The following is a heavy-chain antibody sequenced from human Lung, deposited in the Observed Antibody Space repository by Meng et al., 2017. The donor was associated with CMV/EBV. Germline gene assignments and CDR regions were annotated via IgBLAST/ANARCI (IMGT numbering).Heavy chain of an antibody. D-gene: IGHD1-26*01. Sequence: GESLKISCAASGFTFNTHGIHWVRQAPGKGLEWVALISYDGNSQYCADSVKGRFTVSRDNLQMNSLRPEDTAIYYCARGLVGASGVFWGQGTLVTVSS. CDR3: ARGLVGASGVF. CDR1: GFTFNTHG. V-gene: IGHV3-30-3*01. CDR2: ISYDGNSQ. J-gene: IGHJ4*02.